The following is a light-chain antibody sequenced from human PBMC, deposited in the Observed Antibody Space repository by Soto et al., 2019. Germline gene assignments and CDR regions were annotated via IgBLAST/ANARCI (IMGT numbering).Light chain of an antibody. CDR3: QHRRSWPLT. CDR2: DAS. V-gene: IGKV3-11*01. CDR1: QSVSRY. Sequence: EIVLTQSPDTLSLSPGDTATLSCRASQSVSRYLAWYQQKPGRAPRLLIYDASNRATGITASFSGSGSGTDFTLTISRLEREDFAVYYCQHRRSWPLTFGGGTKVEIK. J-gene: IGKJ4*01.